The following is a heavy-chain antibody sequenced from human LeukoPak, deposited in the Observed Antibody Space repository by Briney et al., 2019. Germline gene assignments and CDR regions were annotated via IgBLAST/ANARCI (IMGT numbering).Heavy chain of an antibody. J-gene: IGHJ4*02. CDR3: AKEHASCWNLDFDFGS. Sequence: GGSLRLSCVASGLTFSAYGMSWIRQSPDKGLEWVSAISGGGGSTYYADSAQGRFTISRDNSKNTLYLQMNSLRAEDTAVYYCAKEHASCWNLDFDFGSWGQGTLVAVSS. CDR2: ISGGGGST. V-gene: IGHV3-23*01. CDR1: GLTFSAYG. D-gene: IGHD6-19*01.